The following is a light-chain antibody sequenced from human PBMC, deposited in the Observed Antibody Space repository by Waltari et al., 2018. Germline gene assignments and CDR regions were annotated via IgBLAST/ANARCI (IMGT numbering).Light chain of an antibody. CDR3: QSYDSNVGGSV. CDR1: GSNVGAGYD. CDR2: GNT. V-gene: IGLV1-40*01. J-gene: IGLJ1*01. Sequence: QSVLTQPPSVSGAPGQRVIISCAGSGSNVGAGYDVQWYQQLPGRAPTLLTNGNTKRPAGVPDRCSGSKSGASASLAITELQAEDEADYDCQSYDSNVGGSVFGAGTKVSVL.